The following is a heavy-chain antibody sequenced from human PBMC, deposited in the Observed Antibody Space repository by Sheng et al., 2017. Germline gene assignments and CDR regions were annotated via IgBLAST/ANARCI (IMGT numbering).Heavy chain of an antibody. CDR3: TSGYSSKWYA. D-gene: IGHD6-13*01. CDR2: IKSKSTGGTT. V-gene: IGHV3-15*01. Sequence: EVQLVESGGGLVQPGGSLRLSCAASGFTFSNARMNWVRQAPGKGLEWVGRIKSKSTGGTTDYAAPVKGRFTISRDDSKNTLYLQMNSLKTEDTAVYYCTSGYSSKWYAWGQGTLVTVSS. CDR1: GFTFSNAR. J-gene: IGHJ5*02.